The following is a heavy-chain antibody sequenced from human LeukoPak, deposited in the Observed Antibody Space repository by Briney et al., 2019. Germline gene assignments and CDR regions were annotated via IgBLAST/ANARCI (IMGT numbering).Heavy chain of an antibody. Sequence: GASVTVSYKASGYTFTSYAMNWVRQARGQGRERRGWINTNTGNPTYAPGFTGRFVFSLDTSVSTAYLQISSLKAEDTAVYYCARGGGYCSSTSSFDSYGWFDPWGQGTLVTVSS. V-gene: IGHV7-4-1*02. CDR1: GYTFTSYA. CDR3: ARGGGYCSSTSSFDSYGWFDP. CDR2: INTNTGNP. D-gene: IGHD2-2*01. J-gene: IGHJ5*02.